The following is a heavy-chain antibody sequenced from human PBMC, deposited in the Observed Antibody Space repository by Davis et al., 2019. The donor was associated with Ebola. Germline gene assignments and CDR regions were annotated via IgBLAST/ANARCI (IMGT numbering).Heavy chain of an antibody. J-gene: IGHJ4*02. CDR1: GGSFSGYY. Sequence: PSETLSLTCAVYGGSFSGYYWSWIRQPPGKGLEWIGEIYHSGSTNYNPSLKSRVTISVDKSKNQFSLKLSSVTAADTAVYYCARIGRAAAGRTDWFDYWGQGTLVTVSS. D-gene: IGHD6-13*01. CDR3: ARIGRAAAGRTDWFDY. CDR2: IYHSGST. V-gene: IGHV4-34*01.